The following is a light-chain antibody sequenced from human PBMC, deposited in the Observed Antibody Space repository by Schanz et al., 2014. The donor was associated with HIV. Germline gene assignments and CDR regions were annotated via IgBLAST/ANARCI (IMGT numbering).Light chain of an antibody. J-gene: IGLJ1*01. CDR2: DVT. CDR3: TSYTSNSSPWV. V-gene: IGLV2-14*03. CDR1: SMAFSSSNF. Sequence: SALTQPTSVSGSPGQSITISCTGASMAFSSSNFVSWYQQHPGEAPRLIIYDVTSRPSGVSARFSASKTGETASLTISGLQAEDEADYYCTSYTSNSSPWVFGTGTKLTVL.